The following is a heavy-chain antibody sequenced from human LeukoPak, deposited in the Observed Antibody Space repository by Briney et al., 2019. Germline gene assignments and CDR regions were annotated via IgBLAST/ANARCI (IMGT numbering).Heavy chain of an antibody. CDR3: ARRRGTMVPHGMDV. CDR2: ISSSSSYI. CDR1: GFTFSSYS. J-gene: IGHJ6*02. Sequence: GGSLRLSCAASGFTFSSYSMNWVSQAPGKGLEWVSSISSSSSYIYYADSVKGRFTISRDNAKNSLYLQMNSLRAEDTAVYYCARRRGTMVPHGMDVWGQGTTVTVSS. D-gene: IGHD3-10*01. V-gene: IGHV3-21*01.